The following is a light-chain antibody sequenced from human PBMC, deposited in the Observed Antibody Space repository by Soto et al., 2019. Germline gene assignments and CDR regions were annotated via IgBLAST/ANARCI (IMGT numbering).Light chain of an antibody. CDR1: SSDVGGYNY. CDR2: EVS. CDR3: SSYTSSSTRV. J-gene: IGLJ3*02. Sequence: QSALTQPASVSGSPGQSITISCTGTSSDVGGYNYVSWYQQHPGKAPKLMIYEVSNRPSGVSNRFSGSTSGNTASLTISGLQAEDEADYYCSSYTSSSTRVVGGGTKLTVL. V-gene: IGLV2-14*01.